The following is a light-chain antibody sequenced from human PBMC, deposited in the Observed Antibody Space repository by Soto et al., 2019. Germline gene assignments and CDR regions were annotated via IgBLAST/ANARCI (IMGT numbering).Light chain of an antibody. V-gene: IGLV2-14*01. CDR2: EVS. Sequence: QSALTQPASVSGSPGQSITISCTGTSSDVGGYNYVSRYQQHPGKAPKLMIYEVSNRPSGVFNRFFGSKSGNTASLSISGLQAEDDADYYCSSYTSSSTWVFGGGTKLTVL. CDR3: SSYTSSSTWV. J-gene: IGLJ3*02. CDR1: SSDVGGYNY.